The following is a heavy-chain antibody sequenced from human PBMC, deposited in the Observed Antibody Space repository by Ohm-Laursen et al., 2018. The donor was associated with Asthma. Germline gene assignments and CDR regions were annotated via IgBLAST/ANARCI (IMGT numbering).Heavy chain of an antibody. CDR3: ARDDIAATPIGWFDP. D-gene: IGHD2-15*01. CDR1: GFTFSTYA. Sequence: SLRLSCAASGFTFSTYAMNWVRQAPGKGLEWVASISTASSFIYYADSVRGRFTTSRDNARNSVYLQMNSLRAEDTAVYYCARDDIAATPIGWFDPWGQGTLVTVSS. V-gene: IGHV3-21*01. J-gene: IGHJ5*02. CDR2: ISTASSFI.